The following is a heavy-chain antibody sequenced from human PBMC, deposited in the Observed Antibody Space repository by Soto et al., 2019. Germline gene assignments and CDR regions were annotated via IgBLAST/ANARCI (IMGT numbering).Heavy chain of an antibody. CDR3: AKDLIVGASDYGMDV. CDR2: ISGSGGST. CDR1: GFTFSSYA. V-gene: IGHV3-23*01. D-gene: IGHD1-26*01. J-gene: IGHJ6*02. Sequence: GGSLRLSCAASGFTFSSYAMSWVRQAPGKGLEWGSAISGSGGSTYYAASVKGRFTISRDNSKNTLYLQMNSLRAEDTAVYYCAKDLIVGASDYGMDVWGQGTTVTVSS.